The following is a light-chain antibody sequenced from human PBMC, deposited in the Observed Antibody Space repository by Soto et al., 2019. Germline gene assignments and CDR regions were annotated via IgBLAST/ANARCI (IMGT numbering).Light chain of an antibody. CDR2: KAS. J-gene: IGKJ1*01. CDR3: QHYNTYPWT. V-gene: IGKV1-5*03. CDR1: QSISSW. Sequence: DIQMTQSPSILSASVGDRVTITFRASQSISSWLAWYQQTTGKATNILIHKASHLESGVPSRFRGRGSGTEFTLPLSRLQPGDFETYYCQHYNTYPWTFGQGTKVDI.